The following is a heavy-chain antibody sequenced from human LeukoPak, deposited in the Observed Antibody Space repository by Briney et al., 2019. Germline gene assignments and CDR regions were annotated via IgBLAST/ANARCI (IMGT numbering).Heavy chain of an antibody. V-gene: IGHV4-39*02. CDR2: IYYGGST. D-gene: IGHD4/OR15-4a*01. Sequence: PSETLSLTCTASGDSISSSSYYWSWIRVPPGKGLEWIGSIYYGGSTYYNPSLKSRVTLSVDTSTNHFSLNIKSVTAADTAMYYCARGRRIVVLPGRGYFDLWGRGTLVTVSS. CDR1: GDSISSSSYY. J-gene: IGHJ2*01. CDR3: ARGRRIVVLPGRGYFDL.